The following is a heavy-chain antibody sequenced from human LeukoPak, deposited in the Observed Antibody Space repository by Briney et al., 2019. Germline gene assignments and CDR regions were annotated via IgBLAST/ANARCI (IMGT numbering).Heavy chain of an antibody. V-gene: IGHV4-59*08. J-gene: IGHJ4*02. D-gene: IGHD3-10*01. CDR2: IYYSGST. CDR3: AKHYMGSYYNHGLDY. Sequence: SETLSLTCTVSGDSVNSYYWSWIRQPPGKGLEWIGHIYYSGSTNYNPSLKSRVTMSVDTSKNQFSLKLSSVTAADTALYYCAKHYMGSYYNHGLDYWGQGTLVTVSS. CDR1: GDSVNSYY.